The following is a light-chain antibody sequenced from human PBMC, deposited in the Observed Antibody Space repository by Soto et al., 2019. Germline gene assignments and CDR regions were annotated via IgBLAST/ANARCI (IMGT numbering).Light chain of an antibody. J-gene: IGLJ3*02. Sequence: QSALTQPASVSGSPGQSITISCTGTSSDVGSYSLVSWYQHHPGKAPKLMIYEGSKRPSGVSNRFSGSKSGNTASLAISGLQAEDEADYYCCSYAGSSAWVFGGGTKLTVL. CDR2: EGS. CDR1: SSDVGSYSL. CDR3: CSYAGSSAWV. V-gene: IGLV2-23*01.